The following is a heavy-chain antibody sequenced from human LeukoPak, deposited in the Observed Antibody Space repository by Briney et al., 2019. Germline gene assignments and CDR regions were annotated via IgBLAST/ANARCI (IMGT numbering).Heavy chain of an antibody. CDR2: INHSGST. Sequence: SETLSLTCAVYGGSFSIYYWNWIRQPPGKGLEGIGEINHSGSTNYNPSLKSRVTISVDTSKNQFSLKLSSVTAADTAVYYCARAGVTNPDAFDIWGQGTMVTVSS. D-gene: IGHD4-17*01. CDR3: ARAGVTNPDAFDI. J-gene: IGHJ3*02. V-gene: IGHV4-34*01. CDR1: GGSFSIYY.